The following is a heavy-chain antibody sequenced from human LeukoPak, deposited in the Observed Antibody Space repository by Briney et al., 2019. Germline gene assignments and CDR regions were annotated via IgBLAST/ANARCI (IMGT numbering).Heavy chain of an antibody. D-gene: IGHD1-7*01. J-gene: IGHJ4*02. V-gene: IGHV3-48*01. CDR3: ATYWNYGY. CDR2: ISSSSGTI. CDR1: GFTFSSYS. Sequence: TGGSLRLSCAASGFTFSSYSMNWVRQAPGKGPEWVSYISSSSGTIYYAESVRGRFTISRDNAKNSLYLQMNSLRAEDTAVYYCATYWNYGYWGQGTLVTVSS.